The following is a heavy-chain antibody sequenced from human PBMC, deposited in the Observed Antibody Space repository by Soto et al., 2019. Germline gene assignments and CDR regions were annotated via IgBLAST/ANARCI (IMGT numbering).Heavy chain of an antibody. Sequence: SETLSLTCAVSGYSISSGYYWGWLRQPPGKGLEWIGSSYHGGSTYYNPSLNSRVTLSIDMTNNHVSLILNSVTAADTAVYYCARVGPWVPYYYDSSPYTFENWFDPWGQGTLVTVSS. CDR3: ARVGPWVPYYYDSSPYTFENWFDP. CDR1: GYSISSGYY. D-gene: IGHD3-22*01. V-gene: IGHV4-38-2*01. CDR2: SYHGGST. J-gene: IGHJ5*02.